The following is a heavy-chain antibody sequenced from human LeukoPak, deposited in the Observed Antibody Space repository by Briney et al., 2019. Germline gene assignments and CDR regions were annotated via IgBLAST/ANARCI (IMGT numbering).Heavy chain of an antibody. J-gene: IGHJ4*02. Sequence: GGSLRLSCAASGFTFSNYWMTWVRQAPGKGLEWVANIKQDGSEKYYVDSVKGRFTISRDNATNSLYLQMNSLRAEDTAVYYCARAMHSWGQGALVTVSS. CDR2: IKQDGSEK. V-gene: IGHV3-7*03. CDR3: ARAMHS. CDR1: GFTFSNYW.